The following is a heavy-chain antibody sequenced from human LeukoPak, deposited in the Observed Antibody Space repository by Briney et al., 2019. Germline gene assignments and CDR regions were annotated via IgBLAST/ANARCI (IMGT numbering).Heavy chain of an antibody. J-gene: IGHJ4*02. Sequence: GASVKVSCKASGYTFTGYYMHWVRQAPGQGLEWMGWINPNSGGTNYAQKFQGRVTMTRDTSISTAYMELSRLRSDDTAVYYCARDLIGVAATLPYFDYWGPGTLVTVSS. CDR3: ARDLIGVAATLPYFDY. V-gene: IGHV1-2*02. D-gene: IGHD1-26*01. CDR1: GYTFTGYY. CDR2: INPNSGGT.